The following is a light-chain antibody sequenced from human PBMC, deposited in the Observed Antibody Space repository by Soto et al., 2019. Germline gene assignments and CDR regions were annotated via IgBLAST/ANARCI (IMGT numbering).Light chain of an antibody. CDR1: SSDVGGYNY. J-gene: IGLJ1*01. Sequence: QFALTQPASVSGSPGQSITISCTGTSSDVGGYNYVYWYQQHPGKAPKLMIYEVSHRPSGVSNRFSGSQSGNTASLTISGLQAEDEAEYFCNYYSNGSTLVFGSGTELTVL. CDR3: NYYSNGSTLV. V-gene: IGLV2-14*01. CDR2: EVS.